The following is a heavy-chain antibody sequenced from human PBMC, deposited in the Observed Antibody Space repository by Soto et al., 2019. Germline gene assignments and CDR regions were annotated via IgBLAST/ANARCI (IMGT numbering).Heavy chain of an antibody. D-gene: IGHD4-17*01. J-gene: IGHJ4*02. V-gene: IGHV4-59*01. CDR1: GGSISFYY. CDR2: IYYSGST. CDR3: ARNYGDYADY. Sequence: QVQLQESGPGLVKPSETLSLTCTVSGGSISFYYWSWIRQPPGKGLEWIGYIYYSGSTNYNPSLKSRVTISVDTSKNQFSLKLSSVTAADTAVYYCARNYGDYADYCGQGTLVTVSS.